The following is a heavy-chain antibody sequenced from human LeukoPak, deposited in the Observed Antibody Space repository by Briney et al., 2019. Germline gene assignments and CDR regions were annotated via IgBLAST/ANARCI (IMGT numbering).Heavy chain of an antibody. CDR1: GFTFSSYS. D-gene: IGHD3-3*01. V-gene: IGHV3-21*01. J-gene: IGHJ6*03. CDR3: ARDAYYDFWSGYYNYYYYMDV. Sequence: GGSLRLSCAASGFTFSSYSMNWVRQAPGKGLEWVSSISDDSKYIYYADSVKGRFSISRDNAKRSLYLQMNSLRAEDTAVYYCARDAYYDFWSGYYNYYYYMDVWGKGTTVTVSS. CDR2: ISDDSKYI.